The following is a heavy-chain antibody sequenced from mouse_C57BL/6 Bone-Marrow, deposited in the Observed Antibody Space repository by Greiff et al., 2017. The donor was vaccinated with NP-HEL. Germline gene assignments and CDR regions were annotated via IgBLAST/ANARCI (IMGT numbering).Heavy chain of an antibody. V-gene: IGHV1-76*01. Sequence: QVQLQQSGAELVRPGASVKLSCKASGYTFTDYYINWVKQRPGQGLEWIARIYPGSGNTYYNEKFKGKATLTAEKSSSTAYMQLSSLTSEDSAVYFCARFYYLGAYWGQGTLVTVSA. D-gene: IGHD1-1*01. CDR3: ARFYYLGAY. J-gene: IGHJ3*01. CDR1: GYTFTDYY. CDR2: IYPGSGNT.